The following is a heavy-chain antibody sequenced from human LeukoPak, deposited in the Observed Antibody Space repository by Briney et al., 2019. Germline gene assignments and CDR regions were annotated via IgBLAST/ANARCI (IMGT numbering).Heavy chain of an antibody. V-gene: IGHV3-43*02. J-gene: IGHJ1*01. CDR3: AKDRSPRYYYDSSGYYSEYFQH. Sequence: PGGSLRLSCAASGFTFDDYAMHWVRQAPGKGLEWVSLISGDGGSTYYADSVKGRFTISRDNSKNSLYLQMNSLRTEDTALYYCAKDRSPRYYYDSSGYYSEYFQHWGQGTLVTVSS. D-gene: IGHD3-22*01. CDR1: GFTFDDYA. CDR2: ISGDGGST.